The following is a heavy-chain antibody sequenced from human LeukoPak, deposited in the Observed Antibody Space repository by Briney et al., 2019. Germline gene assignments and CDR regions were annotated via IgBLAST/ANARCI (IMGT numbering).Heavy chain of an antibody. J-gene: IGHJ4*02. D-gene: IGHD3-22*01. CDR1: GFTFRSHG. V-gene: IGHV3-33*01. CDR3: ARITGNYYEIDY. Sequence: GGSLRLSCAASGFTFRSHGMHWVRQAPGKGLEWAAVIWYDGSKEYYADSVKGRFTVSRDSSKNTLYLQMNSLRADDTAVYYCARITGNYYEIDYWGQGTLVTVSS. CDR2: IWYDGSKE.